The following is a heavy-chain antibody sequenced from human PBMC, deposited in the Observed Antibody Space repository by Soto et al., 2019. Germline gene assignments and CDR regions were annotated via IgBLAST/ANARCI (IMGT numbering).Heavy chain of an antibody. V-gene: IGHV4-31*01. Sequence: PSETLSLTCTVSGGSISSGGYYWSWIRQHPGKGLEWIGYIYYSGSTYYNPSLKNQVTISVDTSKNQFSLKLSSVTAADTAVYYCARRDSSGYYSYWGQGTPVTVSS. CDR1: GGSISSGGYY. D-gene: IGHD3-22*01. J-gene: IGHJ4*02. CDR3: ARRDSSGYYSY. CDR2: IYYSGST.